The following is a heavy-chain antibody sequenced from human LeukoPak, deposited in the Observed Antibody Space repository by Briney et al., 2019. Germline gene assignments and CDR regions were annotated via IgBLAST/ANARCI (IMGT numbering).Heavy chain of an antibody. CDR3: TRDSIVATIFSDY. CDR2: IRSKAYGGTT. J-gene: IGHJ4*02. V-gene: IGHV3-49*04. D-gene: IGHD5-12*01. Sequence: GGSLRFSCTASGFTFGDYAMSWVRQAPGKGLEWVGFIRSKAYGGTTEYAASVKGRFTISRDDSKSIAYLQMNSLKTEDTAVYYCTRDSIVATIFSDYWGQGTLVTVSS. CDR1: GFTFGDYA.